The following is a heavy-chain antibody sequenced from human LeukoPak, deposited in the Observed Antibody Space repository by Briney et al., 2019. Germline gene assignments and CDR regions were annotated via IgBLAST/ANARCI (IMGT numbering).Heavy chain of an antibody. CDR1: GGTFSSYA. CDR2: IIPIFGTA. J-gene: IGHJ4*02. Sequence: ASVKVSCKASGGTFSSYAISWVRQAPGQGLEWMGGIIPIFGTANYAQKFQGRVTITADESTSTAYKELRSLRSDDTAVYYCARDWFGELPNYWGQGTLVTVSS. V-gene: IGHV1-69*13. CDR3: ARDWFGELPNY. D-gene: IGHD3-10*01.